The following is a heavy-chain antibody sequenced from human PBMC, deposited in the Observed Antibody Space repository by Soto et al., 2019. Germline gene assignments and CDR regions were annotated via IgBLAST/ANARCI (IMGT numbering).Heavy chain of an antibody. D-gene: IGHD3-3*01. CDR1: GFTFDDYA. J-gene: IGHJ3*02. CDR3: ARPLTIFGVVIGAFDI. CDR2: ISWNSGSI. Sequence: GGSLRLSCAASGFTFDDYAMHSVRQAPGKGLEWVSGISWNSGSIGYADSVKGRFTISRDNAKNSLYLQMNSLRAEDTALYYCARPLTIFGVVIGAFDIWGQGTMVTVSS. V-gene: IGHV3-9*01.